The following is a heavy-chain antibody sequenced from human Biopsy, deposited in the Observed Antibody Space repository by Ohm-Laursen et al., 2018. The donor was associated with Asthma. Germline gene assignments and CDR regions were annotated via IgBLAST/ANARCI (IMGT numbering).Heavy chain of an antibody. J-gene: IGHJ6*02. CDR3: ARDYYDFWNRSVYTYFGMDV. V-gene: IGHV4-31*03. Sequence: TLSLTCSVSGYSISNGGYYWTWVRQRPGKGLEWIGNIYHRGNTKYNPSLKSRLSFSVDTSKNQFSLKLSSVTAVDTAIYFCARDYYDFWNRSVYTYFGMDVWGRGTTVVVSS. CDR2: IYHRGNT. CDR1: GYSISNGGYY. D-gene: IGHD3-3*01.